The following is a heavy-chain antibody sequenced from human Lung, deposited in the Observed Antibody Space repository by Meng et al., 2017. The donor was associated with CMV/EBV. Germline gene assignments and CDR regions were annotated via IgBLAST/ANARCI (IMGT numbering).Heavy chain of an antibody. Sequence: FTFSSDAMHRVHQAPGEGLEWVAVISYDGRNKSYADSVKGRFTISRDNSKNTLYLQMNSLRAEDTAVYYCARAASSIAARTRVDWFDPWGQGTLVTVSS. CDR2: ISYDGRNK. CDR1: FTFSSDA. D-gene: IGHD6-6*01. V-gene: IGHV3-30*04. J-gene: IGHJ5*02. CDR3: ARAASSIAARTRVDWFDP.